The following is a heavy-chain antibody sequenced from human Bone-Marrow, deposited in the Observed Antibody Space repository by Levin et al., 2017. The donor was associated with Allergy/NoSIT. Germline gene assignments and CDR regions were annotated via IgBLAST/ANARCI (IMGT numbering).Heavy chain of an antibody. CDR3: ARDTYDDVRGSYRSPLYFYNMDV. CDR2: FCAGRTT. V-gene: IGHV4-61*02. D-gene: IGHD3-16*02. J-gene: IGHJ6*03. CDR1: GASISSGSHC. Sequence: SQTLSLTCTVSGASISSGSHCWSWVRQPAGERLEWIGRFCAGRTTNYNRSFKSRVTISVDTSKNQFSLRMSSVTAADTAVYYCARDTYDDVRGSYRSPLYFYNMDVWGKGTTVTVSS.